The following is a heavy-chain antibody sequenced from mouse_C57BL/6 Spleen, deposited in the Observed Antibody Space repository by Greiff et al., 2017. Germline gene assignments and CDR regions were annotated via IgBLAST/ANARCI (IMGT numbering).Heavy chain of an antibody. CDR2: ISYDGSN. V-gene: IGHV3-6*01. CDR1: GYSITSGYY. J-gene: IGHJ2*01. Sequence: EVQLQESGPGLVKPSQSLSLTCSVTGYSITSGYYWNWIRQFPGNKLEWMGYISYDGSNNYNPSLKNRISITRDTSKNQFFLKLNSVTTEDTATYYCAREGTGQDYWGQGTTLTVSS. CDR3: AREGTGQDY. D-gene: IGHD4-1*01.